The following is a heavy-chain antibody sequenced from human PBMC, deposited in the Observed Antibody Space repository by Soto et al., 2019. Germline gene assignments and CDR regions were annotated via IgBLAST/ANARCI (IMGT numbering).Heavy chain of an antibody. CDR1: GGSISTYY. CDR3: ARGGMVIITTATAFDY. V-gene: IGHV4-4*07. Sequence: SETLSLTCTFSGGSISTYYWGWIRQPAGKGLEWIGRIYASGSTNYNPSLKSRVTMSVATSKNQFSLKLSSVTAADTAVYYCARGGMVIITTATAFDYWGQGTLVTVSS. CDR2: IYASGST. J-gene: IGHJ4*02. D-gene: IGHD3-9*01.